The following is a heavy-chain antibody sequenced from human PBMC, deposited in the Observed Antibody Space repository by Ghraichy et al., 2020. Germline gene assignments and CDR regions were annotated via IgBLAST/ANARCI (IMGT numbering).Heavy chain of an antibody. CDR2: TYYRSKWYT. D-gene: IGHD4-17*01. J-gene: IGHJ5*02. V-gene: IGHV6-1*01. Sequence: SQTLSLTCAISGDSVSSNSAAWNWIRQSPSRGLEWLGRTYYRSKWYTEYAESVRSRVTVNSDTSKNQFSLRLSSVTPEDTAVYYCARGYGYSGGWFDPWGQGTLVTVSS. CDR3: ARGYGYSGGWFDP. CDR1: GDSVSSNSAA.